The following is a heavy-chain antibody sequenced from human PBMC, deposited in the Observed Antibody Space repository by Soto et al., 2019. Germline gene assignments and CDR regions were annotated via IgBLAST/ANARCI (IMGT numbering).Heavy chain of an antibody. Sequence: ASVKVSCKASGYTFTSYGISWVRQAPGQGLEWMGWISAYNGNTNYAQKLQGRVTMTTDTSTSTAYMELRSLRSDDTAVYYCARYTPGRIAAAGPVYYFDYWGQGTLVTVSS. CDR1: GYTFTSYG. D-gene: IGHD6-13*01. CDR2: ISAYNGNT. J-gene: IGHJ4*02. V-gene: IGHV1-18*01. CDR3: ARYTPGRIAAAGPVYYFDY.